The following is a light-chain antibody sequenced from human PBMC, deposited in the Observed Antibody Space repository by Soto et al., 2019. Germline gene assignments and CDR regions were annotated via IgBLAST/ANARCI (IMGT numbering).Light chain of an antibody. CDR1: QSIGSN. V-gene: IGKV3-11*01. CDR2: GAA. CDR3: RQRDNRSRT. Sequence: SGCTQYTDPLSLSPGEGATLSCRASQSIGSNLAWHQHKPGQDPRHLIYGAANRASSSPATSIGSSAATTDSLTAIYRLHPDFFATYCRQRDNRSRTFGQGTKVDI. J-gene: IGKJ2*01.